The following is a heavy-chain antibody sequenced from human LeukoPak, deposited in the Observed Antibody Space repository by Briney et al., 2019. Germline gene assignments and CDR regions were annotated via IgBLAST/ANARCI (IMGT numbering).Heavy chain of an antibody. D-gene: IGHD1-1*01. CDR1: GLSFSSFA. CDR3: ARGPPRGKYYYMDV. CDR2: IGTASDT. V-gene: IGHV3-13*01. J-gene: IGHJ6*03. Sequence: GGSLRLSCAASGLSFSSFAMTWVRQPTGQGLEWVSTIGTASDTYYPGSVEGRFTLSRDNAKNSLYLQMNSLTAGDTAVYYCARGPPRGKYYYMDVWGKGTTVTVSS.